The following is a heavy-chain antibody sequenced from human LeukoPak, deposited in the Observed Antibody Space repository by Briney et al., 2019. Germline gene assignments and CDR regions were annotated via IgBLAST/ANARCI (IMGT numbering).Heavy chain of an antibody. V-gene: IGHV3-30-3*02. D-gene: IGHD2-15*01. Sequence: GGSLRLSCAASGFTFSSYAMHWVRQAPGKGLEWVAVISHDGSNKYYADSVKGRFTISRDNSENTLYLQMNGLRDEDTAVYYCAKRAAGARALDYWGQGTLVAVFS. CDR1: GFTFSSYA. CDR2: ISHDGSNK. J-gene: IGHJ4*02. CDR3: AKRAAGARALDY.